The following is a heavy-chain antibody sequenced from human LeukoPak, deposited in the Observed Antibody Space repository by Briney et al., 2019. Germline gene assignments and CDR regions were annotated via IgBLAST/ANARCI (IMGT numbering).Heavy chain of an antibody. J-gene: IGHJ5*02. CDR3: ARDTGGRGWFDP. V-gene: IGHV3-48*01. D-gene: IGHD2-8*02. CDR2: ISSSSTI. CDR1: GFTFSSYS. Sequence: PGRSLRLSCAASGFTFSSYSMNWVRQAPGKGLEWVSYISSSSTIYYADSVRGRFTISRDNAKNSLYLQMNSLRAEDTAVYYCARDTGGRGWFDPWGQGTLVTVSS.